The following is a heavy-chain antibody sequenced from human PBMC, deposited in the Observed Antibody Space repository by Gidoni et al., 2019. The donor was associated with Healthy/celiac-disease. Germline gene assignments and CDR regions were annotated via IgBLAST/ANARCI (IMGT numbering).Heavy chain of an antibody. Sequence: EVQLVESGGGLVKPGGSLSPSCAASGFTFSSYSMNWVRQAPGKGLEWVSSISSSSSYIYYADSVKGRFTISRDNAKNSLYLQMKSLRAEDTAVYYCARSPMVRGAIGAFDIWGQGTMVTVSS. V-gene: IGHV3-21*01. CDR1: GFTFSSYS. D-gene: IGHD3-10*01. CDR3: ARSPMVRGAIGAFDI. CDR2: ISSSSSYI. J-gene: IGHJ3*02.